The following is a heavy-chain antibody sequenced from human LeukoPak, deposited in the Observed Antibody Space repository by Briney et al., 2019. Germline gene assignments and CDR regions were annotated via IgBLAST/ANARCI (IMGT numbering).Heavy chain of an antibody. V-gene: IGHV3-30*18. CDR1: GFTFSSYG. CDR2: ISYDGSNK. CDR3: AKDRTGFVVAATYADY. Sequence: PGGSLRLSCAASGFTFSSYGMHWVRQAPGKGREGVAGISYDGSNKYYADSAKGRFTISRDNSKNTLYLQMNSLRAEDTAVYYCAKDRTGFVVAATYADYWGQGTLVTVSS. J-gene: IGHJ4*02. D-gene: IGHD2-15*01.